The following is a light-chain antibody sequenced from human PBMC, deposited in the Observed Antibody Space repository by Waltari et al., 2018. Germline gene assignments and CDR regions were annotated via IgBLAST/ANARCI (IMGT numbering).Light chain of an antibody. Sequence: EIVLTQSPATLSLSPGERATLSCRASQSVSYYLAWYQQRPGQAPRLLICDASTRATGIPARFSGSGSGTDFTLTISSLEPEDFAVYYCQQRSTWGTFGQGTKVEIK. V-gene: IGKV3-11*01. CDR2: DAS. J-gene: IGKJ1*01. CDR3: QQRSTWGT. CDR1: QSVSYY.